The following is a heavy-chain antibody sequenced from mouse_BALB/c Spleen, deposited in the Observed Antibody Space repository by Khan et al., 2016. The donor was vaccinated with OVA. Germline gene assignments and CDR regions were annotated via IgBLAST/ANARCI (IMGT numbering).Heavy chain of an antibody. CDR1: GFTFSDYY. D-gene: IGHD1-1*02. CDR2: ISDGGSYT. Sequence: EVELVESGGGLVKPGGSLKLSCAASGFTFSDYYMYWVRQTPEKRLEWVATISDGGSYTYYPDSVKGRFTISRDNAKNNLYRQVSSLKSEDTAMYYCARAGYGGFAYWGQGTLVTVSA. CDR3: ARAGYGGFAY. J-gene: IGHJ3*01. V-gene: IGHV5-4*02.